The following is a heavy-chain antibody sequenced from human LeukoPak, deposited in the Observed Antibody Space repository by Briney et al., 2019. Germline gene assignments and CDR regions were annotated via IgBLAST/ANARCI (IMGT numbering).Heavy chain of an antibody. V-gene: IGHV3-64*01. CDR1: GFTFSSYA. CDR3: ASGDSGSPLDY. CDR2: ISNNGGST. Sequence: GGSLRLSCVASGFTFSSYAMRWVRQAPGKGLEYVSAISNNGGSTYYASSVNGIFIISRDNSKHTLCLQMGSPRAEDKAVYYCASGDSGSPLDYWGQGSLVTVSS. J-gene: IGHJ4*02. D-gene: IGHD1-26*01.